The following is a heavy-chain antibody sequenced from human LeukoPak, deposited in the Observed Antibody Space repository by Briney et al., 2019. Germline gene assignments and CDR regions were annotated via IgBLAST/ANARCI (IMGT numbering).Heavy chain of an antibody. V-gene: IGHV3-30*04. CDR3: GYYNSGSYSTPDS. CDR2: ISYDGSNK. Sequence: PTGRSQRLSCAASGFIFSSYAMHWVRQAPGKGLEWVAVISYDGSNKYYADSVKGRFTISRDNSKNTLYLQMKTLRSEDTAVYYCGYYNSGSYSTPDSWGQGTQVTVSS. J-gene: IGHJ5*01. CDR1: GFIFSSYA. D-gene: IGHD3-10*01.